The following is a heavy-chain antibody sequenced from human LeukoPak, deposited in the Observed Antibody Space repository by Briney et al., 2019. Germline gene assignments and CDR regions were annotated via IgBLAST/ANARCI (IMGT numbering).Heavy chain of an antibody. J-gene: IGHJ5*02. CDR3: ARDCWADYGGNSGGFDP. CDR2: ISSSSSYI. Sequence: GGSLRLSCAASGFTFSSYSMNWVRQAPGKGLEWVSSISSSSSYIYYADAVKGPFPISRDNAKNSLYLQMNSLRAEDTAVYYCARDCWADYGGNSGGFDPWGQGTLVTVSS. CDR1: GFTFSSYS. V-gene: IGHV3-21*01. D-gene: IGHD4-23*01.